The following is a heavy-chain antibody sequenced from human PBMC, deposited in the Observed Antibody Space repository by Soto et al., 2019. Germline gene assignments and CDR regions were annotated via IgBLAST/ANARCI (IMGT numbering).Heavy chain of an antibody. V-gene: IGHV1-46*03. J-gene: IGHJ6*03. CDR3: ARAPNPNIVATTYYYYMDV. D-gene: IGHD5-12*01. CDR2: INPSGGST. Sequence: VASVKVSCKASGYTFTSYYIHWVRQAPGQGLEWMGIINPSGGSTSYAQKFQGRVTMTRDTSTSTVYMELSSLRSEDTAVYYCARAPNPNIVATTYYYYMDVWGKGTTVTVSS. CDR1: GYTFTSYY.